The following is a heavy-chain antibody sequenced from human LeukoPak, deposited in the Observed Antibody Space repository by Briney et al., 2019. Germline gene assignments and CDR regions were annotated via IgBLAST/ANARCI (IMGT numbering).Heavy chain of an antibody. Sequence: ASVKVSCKASGGTFSSYAISWVRQAPGQGLEWRGIINPSDGSTSYAQKFQGRVTMTRDTSTSTVYMELSSLRSEDTAVYYCARDARGNSGSLFQHWGQGTLVTVSS. CDR3: ARDARGNSGSLFQH. D-gene: IGHD4-23*01. CDR2: INPSDGST. CDR1: GGTFSSYA. J-gene: IGHJ1*01. V-gene: IGHV1-46*01.